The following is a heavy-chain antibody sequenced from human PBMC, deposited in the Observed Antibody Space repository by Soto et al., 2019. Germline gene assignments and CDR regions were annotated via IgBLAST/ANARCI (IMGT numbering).Heavy chain of an antibody. V-gene: IGHV1-69*08. CDR1: GDTFTTHT. CDR3: ARDQYCSGSTCFGYPDV. J-gene: IGHJ6*04. CDR2: IIPLLGIT. D-gene: IGHD2-15*01. Sequence: QVQLVQSGTAVKRPGTSVRVSCQASGDTFTTHTITWVRQAPGQGPEWVGRIIPLLGITDYAQKFQGRVTISVDRSTSTAYLVLSRLTSDDTALYYCARDQYCSGSTCFGYPDVWGGGTAVIVSS.